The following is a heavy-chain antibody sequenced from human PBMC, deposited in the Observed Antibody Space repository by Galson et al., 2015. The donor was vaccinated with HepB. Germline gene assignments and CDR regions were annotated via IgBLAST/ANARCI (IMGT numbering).Heavy chain of an antibody. Sequence: SVKVSCKASGYTFTSYYMHWVRQAPGQGLEWMGIINPSGGSTSYAQKFQGRVTMTRDTSTSTVYMELSSLRSEDTAVYYCARDRGYSYGRDYYYYYMDVWGKGTTVTVSS. CDR3: ARDRGYSYGRDYYYYYMDV. CDR1: GYTFTSYY. D-gene: IGHD5-18*01. J-gene: IGHJ6*03. V-gene: IGHV1-46*01. CDR2: INPSGGST.